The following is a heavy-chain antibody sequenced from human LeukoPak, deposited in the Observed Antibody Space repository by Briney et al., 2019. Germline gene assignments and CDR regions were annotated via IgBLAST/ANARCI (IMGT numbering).Heavy chain of an antibody. CDR3: ARDQFGSGWNFDY. CDR1: GFTFSSYW. J-gene: IGHJ4*02. CDR2: IKQDGSEK. Sequence: PGGSLSLSCAASGFTFSSYWMSWVRQAPGKGLEWVANIKQDGSEKYYVDSVKGRFTISRDNAKNSLYLQMNSLRAEDTAVYYCARDQFGSGWNFDYWGQGTLVTVSS. V-gene: IGHV3-7*01. D-gene: IGHD6-19*01.